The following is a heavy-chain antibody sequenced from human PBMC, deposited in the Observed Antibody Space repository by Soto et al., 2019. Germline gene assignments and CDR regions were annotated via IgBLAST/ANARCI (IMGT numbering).Heavy chain of an antibody. Sequence: QVQLVESGGGVVQPGRSLRLSCAAAGFTFSSYGMHWVRQAPGKGLEWVAVIWYDGSNKYYADSVKGRFTISRDNSKNTLYLQMNSLIAEDTAVYYCASLGNRIAARLRAFDIWGQGTLVTVSS. CDR3: ASLGNRIAARLRAFDI. CDR1: GFTFSSYG. V-gene: IGHV3-33*01. CDR2: IWYDGSNK. D-gene: IGHD6-6*01. J-gene: IGHJ3*02.